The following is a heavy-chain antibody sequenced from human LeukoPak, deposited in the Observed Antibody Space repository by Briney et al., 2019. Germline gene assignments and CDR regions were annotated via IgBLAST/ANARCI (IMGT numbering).Heavy chain of an antibody. V-gene: IGHV3-21*01. CDR2: ISSSSTYI. J-gene: IGHJ6*02. D-gene: IGHD4-17*01. Sequence: RGSLRLSCAASGFTFSSFSMNWVRQAPGKGLEWVSSISSSSTYIYYADSVKGRFTISRDKAKNSLYLQMNSLRAEDTAVYYCARGSTVTSYYYYGMDVWGQGTTVTVSS. CDR3: ARGSTVTSYYYYGMDV. CDR1: GFTFSSFS.